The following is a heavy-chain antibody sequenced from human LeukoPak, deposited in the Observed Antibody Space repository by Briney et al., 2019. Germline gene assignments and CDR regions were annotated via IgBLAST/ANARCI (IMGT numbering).Heavy chain of an antibody. J-gene: IGHJ4*02. CDR1: GFTFSSYW. CDR3: AILSGIAAAGDY. CDR2: ISGSGGST. D-gene: IGHD6-13*01. V-gene: IGHV3-23*01. Sequence: PGGSLRLSCAVSGFTFSSYWMSWVRQAPGKGLEWVSAISGSGGSTYYADSVKGRFTISRDNSKNTLYLQMNSLRAEDTAVYYCAILSGIAAAGDYWGQGTLVTVSS.